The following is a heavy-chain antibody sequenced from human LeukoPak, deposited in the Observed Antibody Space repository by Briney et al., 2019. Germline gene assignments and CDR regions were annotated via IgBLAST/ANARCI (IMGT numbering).Heavy chain of an antibody. Sequence: GESLKISCQGSGYSFTNFWIGWVRQMPGKGLEWMGIIYPGNSRTKYRPSFQGQVTISADKSISTPYLQWSSLKASDTAMYYCASFSDGKDSDFDHWGQGTLVTVSS. J-gene: IGHJ4*02. D-gene: IGHD4-23*01. CDR1: GYSFTNFW. CDR3: ASFSDGKDSDFDH. CDR2: IYPGNSRT. V-gene: IGHV5-51*01.